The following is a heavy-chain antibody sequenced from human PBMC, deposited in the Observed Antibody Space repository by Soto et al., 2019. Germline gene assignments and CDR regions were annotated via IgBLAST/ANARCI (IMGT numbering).Heavy chain of an antibody. Sequence: QVQLVQSGAEVKKPGSSVKVSCKASGGTFSSYAISWVRQAPGQGLEWMGGIIPIFGTANYAQKFQGRVTITADESTSTXFMXLXNLRSEDTAVYYCARPHYCISTSCYDLGEGYYGMDVWGQGTTVTVSS. D-gene: IGHD2-2*01. V-gene: IGHV1-69*12. CDR3: ARPHYCISTSCYDLGEGYYGMDV. J-gene: IGHJ6*02. CDR1: GGTFSSYA. CDR2: IIPIFGTA.